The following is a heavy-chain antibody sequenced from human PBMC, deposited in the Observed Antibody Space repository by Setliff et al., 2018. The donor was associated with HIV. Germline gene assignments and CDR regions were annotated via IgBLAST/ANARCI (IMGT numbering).Heavy chain of an antibody. CDR3: ARDQGHGSGRSYYYYYMDV. CDR2: IYTSGST. CDR1: GGSISSGSYY. V-gene: IGHV4-61*09. D-gene: IGHD3-10*01. J-gene: IGHJ6*03. Sequence: SETLSLTCTVSGGSISSGSYYWSWIRQPAGKGLEWIGHIYTSGSTNYNPSLESRVTISVDTSKNQFSLKLSSVTAADTAVYYCARDQGHGSGRSYYYYYMDVWGKGTTVTVSS.